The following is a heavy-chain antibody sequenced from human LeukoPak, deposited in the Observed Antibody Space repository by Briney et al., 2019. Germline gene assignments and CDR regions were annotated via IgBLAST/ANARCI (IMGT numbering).Heavy chain of an antibody. CDR2: MNPNSGNT. Sequence: GASVKVSCKASGYTFTSYDINWVRQATGRGLEWMGWMNPNSGNTGYAQKFQGRVTMTRNTSISTAYMELNSLRSEDTAVYYCALAYFDWLLYPTNWFDPWGQGTLVTVSS. CDR3: ALAYFDWLLYPTNWFDP. J-gene: IGHJ5*02. V-gene: IGHV1-8*01. D-gene: IGHD3-9*01. CDR1: GYTFTSYD.